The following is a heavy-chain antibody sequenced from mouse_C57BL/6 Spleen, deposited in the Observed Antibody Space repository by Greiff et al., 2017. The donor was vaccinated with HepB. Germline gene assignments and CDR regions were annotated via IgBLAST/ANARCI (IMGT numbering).Heavy chain of an antibody. CDR2: IYPGDGDT. J-gene: IGHJ3*01. CDR3: ASPYDGYSV. V-gene: IGHV1-80*01. Sequence: QVHVKQSGAELVKPGASVKISCKASGYAFSSYWMNWVKQRPGKGLEWIGQIYPGDGDTNYNGKFKGKATLTADKSSSTAYMQLSSLASEDSAVYFCASPYDGYSVWGQGTLVTVSA. CDR1: GYAFSSYW. D-gene: IGHD2-3*01.